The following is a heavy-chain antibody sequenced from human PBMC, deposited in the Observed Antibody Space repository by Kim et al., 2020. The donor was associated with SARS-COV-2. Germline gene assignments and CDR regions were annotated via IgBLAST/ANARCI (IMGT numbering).Heavy chain of an antibody. Sequence: ASVKVSCKASGYTFTGYYMHWVRQAPGQGLEWMGRINPNSGGTNYAQKFQGRVTMTRDTSISTAYMELSRLRSDDTAVYYCARVGVVVVSDFDYWGQGTLVTVSS. J-gene: IGHJ4*02. CDR1: GYTFTGYY. V-gene: IGHV1-2*06. CDR3: ARVGVVVVSDFDY. CDR2: INPNSGGT. D-gene: IGHD3-22*01.